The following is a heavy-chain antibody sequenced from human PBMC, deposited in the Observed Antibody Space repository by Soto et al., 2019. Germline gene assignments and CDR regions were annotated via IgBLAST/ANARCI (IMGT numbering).Heavy chain of an antibody. CDR1: GYIFTSYW. Sequence: TGESLKISCKGSGYIFTSYWISCFLQMPGKGLEWMGIIYPGDSDTRYSPSFQGQVTISADKSISTAYLQWSSLKASDTAMYYCARGSYSTGWYVYWGQGTLVTVSS. D-gene: IGHD6-19*01. V-gene: IGHV5-51*01. CDR3: ARGSYSTGWYVY. J-gene: IGHJ4*02. CDR2: IYPGDSDT.